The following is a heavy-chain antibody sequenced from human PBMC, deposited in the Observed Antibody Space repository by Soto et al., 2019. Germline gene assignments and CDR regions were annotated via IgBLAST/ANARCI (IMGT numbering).Heavy chain of an antibody. CDR3: AKGGTGTTFLGRYYYYYLDV. CDR2: ISWNSGSI. V-gene: IGHV3-9*01. Sequence: PGGSLRLSCAASGLTFDDYAMHWVRQAPGKGLEWVSGISWNSGSIGYADSVKGRFTISRDNAKNSLYLQMNSLRAEDTALYYCAKGGTGTTFLGRYYYYYLDVWGKGTTVTVSS. CDR1: GLTFDDYA. J-gene: IGHJ6*03. D-gene: IGHD1-7*01.